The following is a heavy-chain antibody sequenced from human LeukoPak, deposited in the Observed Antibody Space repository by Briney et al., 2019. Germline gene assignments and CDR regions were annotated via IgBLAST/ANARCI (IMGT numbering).Heavy chain of an antibody. CDR1: GFTFSSYG. D-gene: IGHD2-15*01. Sequence: GGSLRLSCAASGFTFSSYGMHWVRQAPGKGLEWVAVISYDGSNKYYADSVKGRFTISRDNSKNTLYLQMNSLRAEDTAVYYCATGYCSGGSCFDWFDPWGQGTLVTVSS. CDR3: ATGYCSGGSCFDWFDP. V-gene: IGHV3-30*03. J-gene: IGHJ5*02. CDR2: ISYDGSNK.